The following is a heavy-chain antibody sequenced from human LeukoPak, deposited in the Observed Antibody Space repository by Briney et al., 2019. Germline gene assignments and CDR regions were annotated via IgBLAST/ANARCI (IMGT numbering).Heavy chain of an antibody. CDR2: MYYSGST. Sequence: SETLSLTCTVSGGSISNYYWSWIRQPPGKGLEWIGYMYYSGSTNYNPSLKSRVAISVDTSKNQFSLKLSSVTAADTAVYYCASSHPLGSNNDYYTPFDYWGQGTLVTVSS. J-gene: IGHJ4*02. V-gene: IGHV4-59*01. CDR3: ASSHPLGSNNDYYTPFDY. CDR1: GGSISNYY. D-gene: IGHD3-3*01.